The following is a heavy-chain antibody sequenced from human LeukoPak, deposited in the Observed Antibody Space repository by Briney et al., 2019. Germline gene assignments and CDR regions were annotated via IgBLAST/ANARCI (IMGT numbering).Heavy chain of an antibody. Sequence: SETLSLTCTVPGGSVRPYFWNWIRQSPGKGLEWLASIDYSGSTSYNPSLNSRATISTDTSKSQFSLRLSSVTAADTAVYYCARGSGTTGTIYMDVWGKGITVTVSS. J-gene: IGHJ6*03. CDR1: GGSVRPYF. CDR2: IDYSGST. CDR3: ARGSGTTGTIYMDV. V-gene: IGHV4-59*02. D-gene: IGHD1-1*01.